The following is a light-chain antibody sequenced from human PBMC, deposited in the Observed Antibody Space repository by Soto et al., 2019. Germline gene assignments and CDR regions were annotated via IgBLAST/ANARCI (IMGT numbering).Light chain of an antibody. V-gene: IGLV7-46*01. CDR2: DTS. J-gene: IGLJ3*02. CDR1: TGPVIGGQY. CDR3: LLSHGRARV. Sequence: QAVVTQEPSLTVSPGGTVTLTCGSNTGPVIGGQYPYWLQQKPGQAPRTLIYDTSNRQSWTPARFSGSLLGGKAALTLSGAQTEDDAEYHCLLSHGRARVFGGGTKLTVL.